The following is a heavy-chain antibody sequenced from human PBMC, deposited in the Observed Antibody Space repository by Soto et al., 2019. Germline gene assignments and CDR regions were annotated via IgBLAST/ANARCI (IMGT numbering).Heavy chain of an antibody. D-gene: IGHD3-9*01. CDR1: GFTFSSYS. CDR2: ISSSSSTI. Sequence: EVQLVESGGGLVQPGGSLRLSCAASGFTFSSYSMNWVRQAPGKGLEWVSYISSSSSTIYYADSVKGRFTISRDNAKNSLYLQMNSLRDEDTAVYYCARDYDILTGYGDGMDFWGQGTTVTVSS. V-gene: IGHV3-48*02. CDR3: ARDYDILTGYGDGMDF. J-gene: IGHJ6*02.